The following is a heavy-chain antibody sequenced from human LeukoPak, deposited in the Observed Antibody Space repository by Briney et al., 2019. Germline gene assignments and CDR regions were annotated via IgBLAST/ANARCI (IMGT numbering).Heavy chain of an antibody. CDR1: GYTLTELS. V-gene: IGHV1-24*01. J-gene: IGHJ2*01. CDR3: ATAGRDDSSGYYHWYFDL. D-gene: IGHD3-22*01. Sequence: ASVKVSCKVSGYTLTELSMHWVRQAPGKGLEWMGGFDPEDGETIYAQKFQGRVTMTEDTSTDTAYMELSSLRSEDTAVYYCATAGRDDSSGYYHWYFDLWGRGTLVTVSS. CDR2: FDPEDGET.